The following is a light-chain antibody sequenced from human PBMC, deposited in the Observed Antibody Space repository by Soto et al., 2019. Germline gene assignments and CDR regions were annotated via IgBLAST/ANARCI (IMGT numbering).Light chain of an antibody. CDR3: PQFNAYPST. CDR2: DAS. Sequence: AVQLTQSPSSLSASVGDTVTITCRASQGVYNAIAWYQHRPGEAPNLLISDASTLESGDPSRFSGSGFGTDFSLVISTLQPEEFATYHCPQFNAYPSTFGQGTRLEI. J-gene: IGKJ2*01. CDR1: QGVYNA. V-gene: IGKV1-13*02.